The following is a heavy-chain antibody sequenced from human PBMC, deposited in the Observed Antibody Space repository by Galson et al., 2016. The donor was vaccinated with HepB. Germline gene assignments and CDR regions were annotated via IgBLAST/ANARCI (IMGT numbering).Heavy chain of an antibody. Sequence: SVKVSCKASGGTFRYYTFSWVRQAPGQGLEWMGGIIPMLGTTNYAQKFQGRLTITADESTSTVYMDLSSLRSEDTALYYCTAPRGREQYLPLDYWGQGTLVTVSS. CDR3: TAPRGREQYLPLDY. CDR2: IIPMLGTT. D-gene: IGHD1-26*01. V-gene: IGHV1-69*13. CDR1: GGTFRYYT. J-gene: IGHJ4*02.